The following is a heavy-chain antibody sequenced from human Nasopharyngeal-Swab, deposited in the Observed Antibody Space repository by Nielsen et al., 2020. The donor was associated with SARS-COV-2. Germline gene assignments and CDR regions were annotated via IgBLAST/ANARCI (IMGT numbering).Heavy chain of an antibody. CDR1: GFTFSSYS. D-gene: IGHD6-13*01. V-gene: IGHV3-21*01. Sequence: GASLKISCAASGFTFSSYSMNWVRQAPGKGLEWVSSISSSSYIYYADSVKGRFTISRDNAKNSLYLQMNSLRAEDTAVYYCARADSSSWYFDYWGQGTLVTVSS. CDR3: ARADSSSWYFDY. CDR2: ISSSSYI. J-gene: IGHJ4*02.